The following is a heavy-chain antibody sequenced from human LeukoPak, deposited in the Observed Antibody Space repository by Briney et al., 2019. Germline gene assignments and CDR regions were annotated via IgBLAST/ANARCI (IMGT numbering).Heavy chain of an antibody. CDR2: MYTSGAT. V-gene: IGHV4-4*07. Sequence: SETLSLTCSVSGDSMNSYYWSWIRQPAGKGLEWIGRMYTSGATKYNPSFQSRVTMSVDTSKNHFYLRLNSLTVADTAVYYCARDQVFGSGVRAFDIWGQGTLVIVSS. J-gene: IGHJ3*02. CDR3: ARDQVFGSGVRAFDI. D-gene: IGHD3-10*01. CDR1: GDSMNSYY.